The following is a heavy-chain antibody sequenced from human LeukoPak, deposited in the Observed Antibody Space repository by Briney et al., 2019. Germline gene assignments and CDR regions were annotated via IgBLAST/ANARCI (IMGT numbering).Heavy chain of an antibody. CDR3: ASRWGIVGATTYWYFDL. D-gene: IGHD1-26*01. Sequence: GGSLRLSCAASGFTVSSNYMSWVRQAPGKGLEWVSSISSSSSYIYYADSVKGRFTISRDNSKNTLYLQMNSLRAEDTAVYYCASRWGIVGATTYWYFDLWGRGTLVTVSS. J-gene: IGHJ2*01. V-gene: IGHV3-21*04. CDR1: GFTVSSNY. CDR2: ISSSSSYI.